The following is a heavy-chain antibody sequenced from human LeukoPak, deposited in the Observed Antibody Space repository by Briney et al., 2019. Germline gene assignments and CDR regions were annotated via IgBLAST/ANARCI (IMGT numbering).Heavy chain of an antibody. CDR2: ISYDGSNK. J-gene: IGHJ4*02. CDR1: GFTFSSYG. CDR3: AREQEGSGWPSFDY. Sequence: PGGSLRLSCAASGFTFSSYGMHWVRQAPGKGLEWVAVISYDGSNKYYADSVKGRFTISRDNSKNTLYLQMNSLRAEDTAVYYCAREQEGSGWPSFDYWGQGTLVTVSS. V-gene: IGHV3-30*19. D-gene: IGHD6-19*01.